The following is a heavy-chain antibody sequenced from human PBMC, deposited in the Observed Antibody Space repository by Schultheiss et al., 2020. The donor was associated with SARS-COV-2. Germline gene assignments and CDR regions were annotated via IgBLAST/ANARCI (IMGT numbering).Heavy chain of an antibody. D-gene: IGHD4-11*01. CDR1: GGSFSGYY. Sequence: SETLSLTCAVYGGSFSGYYWSWIRQPPGKGLEWIGEINHSGSTNYNPSLKSRVTISVDTSKNQFSLKLSSVTAADTAVYYCARETTPKPYYYYYFYMDVWGKGTTVTVSS. J-gene: IGHJ6*03. CDR3: ARETTPKPYYYYYFYMDV. CDR2: INHSGST. V-gene: IGHV4-34*01.